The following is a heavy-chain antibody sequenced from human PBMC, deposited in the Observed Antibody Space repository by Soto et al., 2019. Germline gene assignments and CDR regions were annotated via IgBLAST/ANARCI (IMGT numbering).Heavy chain of an antibody. CDR1: GFTFSSYA. CDR2: ISGSGGST. Sequence: TGGSLRLSCAASGFTFSSYAMSWVRQAPGKGLEWVSAISGSGGSTYYADSVKGRFTISRDNSKNTQYLQMNSLRAEDTAVYYCAKDQFRVATSDYWGQGTLVTVSS. CDR3: AKDQFRVATSDY. D-gene: IGHD5-12*01. V-gene: IGHV3-23*01. J-gene: IGHJ4*02.